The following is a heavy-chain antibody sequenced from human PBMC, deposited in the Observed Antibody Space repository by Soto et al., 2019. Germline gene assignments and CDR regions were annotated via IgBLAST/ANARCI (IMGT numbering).Heavy chain of an antibody. Sequence: SETLSLTCAVYGGSFSGYYWSWIRQPPGKGLEWIGEINHSGSTNYNPSLKSRVTISVDTSKNQFSLKLSSVTAADTAVYYCARRYCSSTRCYRSVGYSYGSGTNWFDPWGQGTLVTVSS. CDR2: INHSGST. J-gene: IGHJ5*02. D-gene: IGHD2-2*01. CDR3: ARRYCSSTRCYRSVGYSYGSGTNWFDP. CDR1: GGSFSGYY. V-gene: IGHV4-34*01.